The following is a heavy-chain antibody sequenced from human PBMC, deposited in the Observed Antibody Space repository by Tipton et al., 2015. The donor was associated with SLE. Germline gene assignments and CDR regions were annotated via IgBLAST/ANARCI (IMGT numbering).Heavy chain of an antibody. J-gene: IGHJ6*03. D-gene: IGHD3-3*01. Sequence: VQLVQSGGGLVQPGGSLRLSCAASGFTFGDYAMSWFRQAPGKGLEWVGFIRSKAYGGTTEYAASVKGRFTISRDDSKSIAYLQMNSLKTEDTAVYYCTRDPDYDFWSGHYYYMDVWGKGTTVTVSS. CDR1: GFTFGDYA. CDR3: TRDPDYDFWSGHYYYMDV. V-gene: IGHV3-49*03. CDR2: IRSKAYGGTT.